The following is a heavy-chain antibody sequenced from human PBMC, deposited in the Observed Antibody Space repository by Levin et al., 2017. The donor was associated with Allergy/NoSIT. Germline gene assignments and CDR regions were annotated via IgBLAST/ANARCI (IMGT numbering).Heavy chain of an antibody. CDR2: ISDDGSNQ. Sequence: LSLTCAASGFTFRRNAMHWVRQSPGEGLEWMAVISDDGSNQFYADSVKGRFTISRDNSKNTLYLQMNSLSAEDSALYYCARNAVAGRVVDYYYYMDVWGKGTTVTVSS. D-gene: IGHD6-19*01. V-gene: IGHV3-30-3*01. CDR3: ARNAVAGRVVDYYYYMDV. CDR1: GFTFRRNA. J-gene: IGHJ6*03.